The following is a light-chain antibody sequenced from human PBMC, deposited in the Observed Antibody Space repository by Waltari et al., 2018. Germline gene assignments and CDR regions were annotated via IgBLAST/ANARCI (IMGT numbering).Light chain of an antibody. J-gene: IGKJ1*01. Sequence: DIVMTQSPLSLPVTPGGPASIPCRSSQSLLHSNGYNYLDWYLQKPGQSQQLLIYLGSNRASGVPDRFSGSGSGTDFTLKISRVEAEDVGVYYCMQALQTPWTFGQGTKVEIK. CDR3: MQALQTPWT. CDR1: QSLLHSNGYNY. CDR2: LGS. V-gene: IGKV2-28*01.